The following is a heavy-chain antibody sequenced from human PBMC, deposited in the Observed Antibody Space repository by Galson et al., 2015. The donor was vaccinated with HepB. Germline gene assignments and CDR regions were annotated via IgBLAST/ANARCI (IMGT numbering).Heavy chain of an antibody. J-gene: IGHJ6*02. CDR1: GFTFSSYA. V-gene: IGHV3-23*01. CDR2: ISGSGGST. Sequence: SLRLSCAASGFTFSSYAMSWVRQAPGKGLEWVSAISGSGGSTYYADSVKGRFTISRDNSKNTLYLQMNSLRAEDTAVYYCAKDRYSYTYYYYGMDVWGQGTTVTVSS. CDR3: AKDRYSYTYYYYGMDV. D-gene: IGHD5-18*01.